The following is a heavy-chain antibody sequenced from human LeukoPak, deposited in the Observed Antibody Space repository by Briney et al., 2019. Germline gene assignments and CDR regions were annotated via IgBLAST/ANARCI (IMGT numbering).Heavy chain of an antibody. D-gene: IGHD1-26*01. CDR1: GGSISSYY. V-gene: IGHV4-4*07. CDR3: ARDRGGSYYRRIYYFDY. CDR2: IYTSGST. Sequence: PSETLSLTCTVSGGSISSYYWSWIRQPAGKGLQWIGRIYTSGSTNYNPSLKSRVTMSVDTSKNQFSLKLSSVTAADTAVYYCARDRGGSYYRRIYYFDYWGQGTLVTVSS. J-gene: IGHJ4*02.